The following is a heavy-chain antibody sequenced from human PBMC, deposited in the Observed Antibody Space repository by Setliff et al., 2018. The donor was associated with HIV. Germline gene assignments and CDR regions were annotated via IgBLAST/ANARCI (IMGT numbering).Heavy chain of an antibody. CDR2: IIPIFDTT. CDR1: GGTFSNYA. Sequence: SVKVSCKASGGTFSNYAINWVRQAPGQGLEWMGGIIPIFDTTHYAQKFQGRVTITADESTSTAYMELSSLRSEDTAVYYCAKPYRGSVVRDQGYMDVWGKGTTVTVSS. J-gene: IGHJ6*03. V-gene: IGHV1-69*13. CDR3: AKPYRGSVVRDQGYMDV. D-gene: IGHD3-10*01.